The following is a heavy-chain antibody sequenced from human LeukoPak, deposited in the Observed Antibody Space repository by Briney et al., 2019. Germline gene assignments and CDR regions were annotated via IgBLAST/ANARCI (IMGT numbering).Heavy chain of an antibody. CDR3: ARGFCTSTTCHQEEWFDP. J-gene: IGHJ5*02. V-gene: IGHV4-30-4*08. Sequence: SQTLSLTCTVSGGSISSGYYYWSWIRQPPGKGLEWIGYIYFSGSTYYNPSLKSRVTISVHTSKNQFSLSLSSVTAADTAVYYCARGFCTSTTCHQEEWFDPWGRGTLVTVSS. CDR2: IYFSGST. CDR1: GGSISSGYYY. D-gene: IGHD2-2*01.